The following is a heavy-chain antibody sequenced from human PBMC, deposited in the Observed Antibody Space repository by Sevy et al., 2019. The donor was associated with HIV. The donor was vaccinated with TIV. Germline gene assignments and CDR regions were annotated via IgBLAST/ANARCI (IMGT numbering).Heavy chain of an antibody. CDR2: ISSSSSYI. D-gene: IGHD3-3*01. V-gene: IGHV3-21*01. J-gene: IGHJ3*02. CDR3: ARSERISDAFDI. CDR1: GFTFSSYS. Sequence: GGSLRLSCAASGFTFSSYSMNGVRQAPRKGLEWVSSISSSSSYIYYADSVKGRFTISRDNAKNSLYLQMNSLRAEDTAVYYCARSERISDAFDIWGQGTMVTVSS.